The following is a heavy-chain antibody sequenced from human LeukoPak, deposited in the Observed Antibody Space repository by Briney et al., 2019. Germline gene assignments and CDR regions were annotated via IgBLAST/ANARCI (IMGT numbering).Heavy chain of an antibody. CDR2: IWYDGSDK. CDR1: GITFSSYG. J-gene: IGHJ3*02. CDR3: ARESRDAFDI. V-gene: IGHV3-33*01. Sequence: GGSLRLSCAASGITFSSYGMHWVRQAPGKGLEWVAVIWYDGSDKYYVDSVKGRFTISRDNSKNTLYLQMNSLRAGDTAFYYCARESRDAFDIWGQGTMVTVSS.